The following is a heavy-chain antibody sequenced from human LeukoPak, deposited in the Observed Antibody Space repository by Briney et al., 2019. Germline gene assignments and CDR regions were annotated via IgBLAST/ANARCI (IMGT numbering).Heavy chain of an antibody. CDR2: IYYSGST. CDR1: GGSISSGDYY. Sequence: SETLPLTCTVSGGSISSGDYYWSWIRQPPGKGLEWIGYIYYSGSTYYNPSLKSRVTISVDTSKNQFSLKLSSVTAADTAVYYCARELIDRGMDVWGQGATVTVSS. CDR3: ARELIDRGMDV. J-gene: IGHJ6*02. V-gene: IGHV4-30-4*01. D-gene: IGHD3-22*01.